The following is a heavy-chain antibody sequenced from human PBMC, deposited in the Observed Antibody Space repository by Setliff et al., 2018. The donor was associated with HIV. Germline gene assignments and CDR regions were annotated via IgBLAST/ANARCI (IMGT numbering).Heavy chain of an antibody. CDR3: PLTSNWYYYFYYGVDV. Sequence: PSETLSLTCAVSGYSISSDYYWGWVRQPPGKGLEWIGSIDYSGSTYYNPSLKSRVTISADTSKNQFSLNLSSVTAADTAVYYCPLTSNWYYYFYYGVDVWGQGTTVTVSS. J-gene: IGHJ6*02. CDR2: IDYSGST. CDR1: GYSISSDYY. V-gene: IGHV4-38-2*01. D-gene: IGHD2-2*01.